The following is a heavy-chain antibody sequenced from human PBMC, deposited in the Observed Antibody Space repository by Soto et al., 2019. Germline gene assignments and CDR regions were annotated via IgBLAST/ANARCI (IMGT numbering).Heavy chain of an antibody. CDR3: AKAPNGDYIGAFDD. J-gene: IGHJ4*02. Sequence: EVQLLESGGDLVQPGGSLRLSCAASGFAFSNYAVTWVRQAQGKGLEWVSSISRSSSVIYYADSVRGRFIISRDNSKNMLYLQMNSLRAEDTARYYCAKAPNGDYIGAFDDWGQGTLVTVSS. D-gene: IGHD4-17*01. CDR2: ISRSSSVI. V-gene: IGHV3-23*01. CDR1: GFAFSNYA.